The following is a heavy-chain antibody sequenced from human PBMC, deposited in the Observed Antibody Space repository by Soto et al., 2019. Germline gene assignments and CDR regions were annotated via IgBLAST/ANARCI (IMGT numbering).Heavy chain of an antibody. Sequence: GASVKVSCKASGYTFTSYYMHWVRQAPGQGLEWMGIINPSGGSTSYAQKFQGRVTMTRDTSTSTVYMELSSLRSEDTTVYYCAXGGSAAGTFGLYNWFDPWGQGTLVTVSS. J-gene: IGHJ5*02. CDR1: GYTFTSYY. D-gene: IGHD6-13*01. CDR2: INPSGGST. V-gene: IGHV1-46*01. CDR3: AXGGSAAGTFGLYNWFDP.